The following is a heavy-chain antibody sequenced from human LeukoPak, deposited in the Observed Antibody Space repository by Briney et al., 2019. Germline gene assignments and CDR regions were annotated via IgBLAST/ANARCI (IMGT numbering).Heavy chain of an antibody. CDR2: ISSDGWST. J-gene: IGHJ4*02. Sequence: PGGSLRLSCAASGVIFSSHWMHWVRQAPGQGLVWVSRISSDGWSTSYADSVKGRFTASRDNAENTLYLQMNSLRAEDTAVYYCARVSQFPGISSDYWGQGSLVTVSS. D-gene: IGHD2-21*01. V-gene: IGHV3-74*01. CDR1: GVIFSSHW. CDR3: ARVSQFPGISSDY.